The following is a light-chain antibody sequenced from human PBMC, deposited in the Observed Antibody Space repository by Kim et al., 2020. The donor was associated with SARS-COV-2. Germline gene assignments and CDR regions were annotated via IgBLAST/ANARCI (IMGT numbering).Light chain of an antibody. CDR1: SSNKGSNY. CDR3: AAWDDSLRV. CDR2: RNN. J-gene: IGLJ3*02. Sequence: PGRRVTISLYGGSSNKGSNYVYWYQQLPGTAPKLISYRNNKRASGVPDRFSGSESGTSASLAISGLRSEDEADYYWAAWDDSLRVFGGGTQLTVL. V-gene: IGLV1-47*01.